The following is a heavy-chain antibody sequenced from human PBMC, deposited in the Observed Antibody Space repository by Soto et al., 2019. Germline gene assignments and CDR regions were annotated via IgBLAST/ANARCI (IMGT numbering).Heavy chain of an antibody. CDR3: AKDIPPDY. V-gene: IGHV3-30*18. J-gene: IGHJ4*02. CDR2: ISYDGSDK. Sequence: GGSLRLSCGASGFTFSSHGMYWVRQAPGKGLEWVAVISYDGSDKNYGDSVKGRFTISRDNSKNTLSLQMNSLRAEDTAVYYRAKDIPPDYWGQGTLVTVSS. CDR1: GFTFSSHG. D-gene: IGHD2-21*01.